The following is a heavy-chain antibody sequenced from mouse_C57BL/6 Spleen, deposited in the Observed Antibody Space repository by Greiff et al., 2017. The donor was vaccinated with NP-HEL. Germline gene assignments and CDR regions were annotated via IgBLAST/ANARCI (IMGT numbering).Heavy chain of an antibody. CDR3: AGRVYGGSSVYAMDY. D-gene: IGHD1-1*01. Sequence: EVKLVESGGGLVKPGGSLKLSCAASGFTFSDYGMHWVRQAPEKGLEWVAYISSGSSTIYYADTVKGRVTITRDNAKNTLFLQMTSLRSEDTARYYYAGRVYGGSSVYAMDYWGQGTAVTVAS. J-gene: IGHJ4*01. CDR1: GFTFSDYG. V-gene: IGHV5-17*01. CDR2: ISSGSSTI.